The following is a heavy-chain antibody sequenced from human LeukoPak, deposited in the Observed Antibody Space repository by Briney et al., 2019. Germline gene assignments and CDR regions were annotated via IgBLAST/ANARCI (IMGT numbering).Heavy chain of an antibody. CDR3: AKVLEGATMPRDAFDI. Sequence: PGGSLRLSCAASGFTFSSYAMSWVRQAPGKGLEWVSAISGSGGSTYYADTVKGRFTISRDNSKNRLYLQMNSMRAEDTAVYYCAKVLEGATMPRDAFDIWGQGTMVTVSS. V-gene: IGHV3-23*01. J-gene: IGHJ3*02. D-gene: IGHD1-26*01. CDR1: GFTFSSYA. CDR2: ISGSGGST.